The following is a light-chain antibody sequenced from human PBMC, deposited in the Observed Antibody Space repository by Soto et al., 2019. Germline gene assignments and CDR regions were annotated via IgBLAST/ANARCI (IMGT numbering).Light chain of an antibody. CDR3: GTWDSTLSVVV. J-gene: IGLJ2*01. Sequence: QSALTQPPSASAAPGQKVTISCSGSSSNIGKDFVSWFQQFPGTAPKLLMYDNNKRPSGIPDRFSGSKSGTSATLDITGLQTGDEADYYCGTWDSTLSVVVFGGGTKLTVL. V-gene: IGLV1-51*01. CDR1: SSNIGKDF. CDR2: DNN.